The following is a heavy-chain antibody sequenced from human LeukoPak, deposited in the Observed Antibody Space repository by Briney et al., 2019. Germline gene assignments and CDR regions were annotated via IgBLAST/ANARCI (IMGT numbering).Heavy chain of an antibody. V-gene: IGHV3-30*01. D-gene: IGHD4-17*01. CDR1: GFTFSSYA. CDR2: ISYDGSNK. CDR3: ARDRAPYGGYTWGGGY. J-gene: IGHJ4*02. Sequence: GGSLRLSCAASGFTFSSYAMHWVRQAPGKGLEWVAVISYDGSNKYYADSVKGRFTISRDNSKNTLYLQMNSLRAEDTAVYYCARDRAPYGGYTWGGGYWGQGTLVTVPS.